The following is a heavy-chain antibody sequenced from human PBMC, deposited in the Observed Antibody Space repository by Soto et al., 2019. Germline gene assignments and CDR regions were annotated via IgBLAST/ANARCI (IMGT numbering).Heavy chain of an antibody. Sequence: GESLKISCKGSGYTFTGYYMHWVRQAPGQGLEWMGWINPNSGGTNYAQKFQGWVTMTRDTSISTAYMELSRLRSDDTAVYYCARERWEYYGSGSYYAFDIWGQGTMVTVSS. CDR3: ARERWEYYGSGSYYAFDI. D-gene: IGHD3-10*01. V-gene: IGHV1-2*04. J-gene: IGHJ3*02. CDR2: INPNSGGT. CDR1: GYTFTGYY.